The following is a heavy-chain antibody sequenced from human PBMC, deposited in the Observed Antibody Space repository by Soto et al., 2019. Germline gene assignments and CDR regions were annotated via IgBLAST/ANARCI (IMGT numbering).Heavy chain of an antibody. D-gene: IGHD3-22*01. CDR1: GFTFSSYW. CDR3: VRDYDSSGYNPDY. Sequence: VGSLRLSCAASGFTFSSYWMHWVRQVPGKGLVWVSRINSEGTGTIYADSVKGRFTISRDNAKNTLYLQMNSLRAEDTAVYYCVRDYDSSGYNPDYWGQGTPVTVSS. CDR2: INSEGTGT. V-gene: IGHV3-74*01. J-gene: IGHJ4*02.